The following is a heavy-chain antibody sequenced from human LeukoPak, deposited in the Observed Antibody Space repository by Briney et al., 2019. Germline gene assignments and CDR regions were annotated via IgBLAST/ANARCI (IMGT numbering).Heavy chain of an antibody. D-gene: IGHD3-10*01. CDR1: GFTFSSYS. CDR3: ASGGFGELLDY. V-gene: IGHV3-21*01. CDR2: ISSSSSYI. Sequence: GGSLRLSCAASGFTFSSYSMNWVRPAPGKGLEWVSSISSSSSYIYYADSVKGRFTISRDNAKNSLYLQMNSLRAEDTAVYYCASGGFGELLDYWGQGTLVTVSS. J-gene: IGHJ4*02.